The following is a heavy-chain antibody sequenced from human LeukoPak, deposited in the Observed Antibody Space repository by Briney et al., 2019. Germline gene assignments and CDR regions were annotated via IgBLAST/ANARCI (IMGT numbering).Heavy chain of an antibody. J-gene: IGHJ3*02. D-gene: IGHD6-13*01. V-gene: IGHV1-18*01. CDR3: ARYSSSWYRDAFDI. Sequence: ASVNVSCKASGYTFTSYGISWVRQAPGQGLEWMGWISAYNGNTNYAQKLQGRVTMTTDISTSTAYMELRSLRSDDTAVYYCARYSSSWYRDAFDIWGQGTMVTVSS. CDR1: GYTFTSYG. CDR2: ISAYNGNT.